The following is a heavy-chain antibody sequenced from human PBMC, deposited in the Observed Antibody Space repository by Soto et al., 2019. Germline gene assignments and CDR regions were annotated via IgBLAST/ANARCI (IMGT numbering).Heavy chain of an antibody. Sequence: GGSLRLSCAASGFTFSSYAMHWVRQAPGKGLEWVAVISYDGSNKYYADSVKGRFTISRDNSKNTLYLQMNSLRAEDTAVYYCARDRAPPGIAAAGTGRGCYDPWAKGTLVAVSS. V-gene: IGHV3-30-3*01. CDR3: ARDRAPPGIAAAGTGRGCYDP. CDR2: ISYDGSNK. CDR1: GFTFSSYA. D-gene: IGHD6-13*01. J-gene: IGHJ5*02.